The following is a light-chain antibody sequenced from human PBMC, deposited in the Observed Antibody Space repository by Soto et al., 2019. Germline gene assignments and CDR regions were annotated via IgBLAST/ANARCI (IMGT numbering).Light chain of an antibody. CDR1: GNDVGAYNY. Sequence: QSALTQPASVSGSPGQSITISCTGTGNDVGAYNYVSWYQQHPGKAPQLMIYDVSNRPSGISNRFSGSKSGNTASLTISGLQAEDEADYYCSSYTTSSTRVFGTGTKVTVL. J-gene: IGLJ1*01. CDR3: SSYTTSSTRV. CDR2: DVS. V-gene: IGLV2-14*03.